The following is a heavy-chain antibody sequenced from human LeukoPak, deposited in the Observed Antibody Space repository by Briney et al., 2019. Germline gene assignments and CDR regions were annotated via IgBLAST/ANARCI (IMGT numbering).Heavy chain of an antibody. CDR1: GGSISSGGYY. D-gene: IGHD2-21*01. CDR2: IYYTGST. J-gene: IGHJ3*02. CDR3: ARVPSVIDAFDI. Sequence: SETLSLTCTVPGGSISSGGYYWSWIRQHPGKGLEWIAYIYYTGSTYYNPSLKSRLTISVDTTKNHFSLRLSSMTAADTAVYYCARVPSVIDAFDIWGQGKMVTVSS. V-gene: IGHV4-31*03.